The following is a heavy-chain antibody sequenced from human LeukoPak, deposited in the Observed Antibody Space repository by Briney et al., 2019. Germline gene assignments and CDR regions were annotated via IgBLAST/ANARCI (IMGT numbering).Heavy chain of an antibody. J-gene: IGHJ6*03. CDR1: TFALSSYE. Sequence: PGGSLRLSCSASTFALSSYEMNWVRQAPGKGLEWIGYIYYSGSTNYNPSLKSRVTISVDTSKNQFSLKLSSVTAADTAVYYCARESLTGMDVWGKGTTVTVSS. CDR2: IYYSGST. CDR3: ARESLTGMDV. V-gene: IGHV4-59*01.